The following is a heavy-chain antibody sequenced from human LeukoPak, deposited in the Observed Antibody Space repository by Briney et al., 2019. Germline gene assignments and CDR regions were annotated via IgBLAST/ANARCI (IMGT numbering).Heavy chain of an antibody. Sequence: GGSLRLSCAASGFTFSSYGMSWVRQAPGMGLEWVSGISGSGGGTYYAGSVKGRFTISRDNAKNSLYLQMNSLRAEDTAVYYCARDLRGFRDYWGQGTLVTVSS. J-gene: IGHJ4*02. CDR2: ISGSGGGT. V-gene: IGHV3-23*01. CDR3: ARDLRGFRDY. CDR1: GFTFSSYG. D-gene: IGHD3-10*01.